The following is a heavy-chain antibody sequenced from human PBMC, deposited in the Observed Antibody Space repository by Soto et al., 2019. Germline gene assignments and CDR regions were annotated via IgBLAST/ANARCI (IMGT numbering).Heavy chain of an antibody. CDR3: ARLVVVAATIQLWFDP. V-gene: IGHV1-18*01. CDR2: ISAYNGNT. CDR1: GYTFTSYG. D-gene: IGHD2-15*01. Sequence: ASVKVSCKASGYTFTSYGISWVRQAPGQGLEWMGWISAYNGNTNYAQKLQGRVTMTTDTSTSTAYMELRSLRSDDTAVYYCARLVVVAATIQLWFDPWGQGTLVTVSS. J-gene: IGHJ5*02.